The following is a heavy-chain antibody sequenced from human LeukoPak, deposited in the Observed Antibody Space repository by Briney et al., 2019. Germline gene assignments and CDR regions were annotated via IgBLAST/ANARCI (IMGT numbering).Heavy chain of an antibody. J-gene: IGHJ3*02. CDR2: IYSGGST. D-gene: IGHD6-13*01. Sequence: LSGGSLRLSCAASGFTVSSNYMSSVRQAPGKWLEWVSVIYSGGSTYYADSVKGRFTISRDNSKNTLYLQMNSLRAEDTAVYYCASTGGSSWPYDAFDIWGQGTMVTVSS. CDR3: ASTGGSSWPYDAFDI. CDR1: GFTVSSNY. V-gene: IGHV3-53*01.